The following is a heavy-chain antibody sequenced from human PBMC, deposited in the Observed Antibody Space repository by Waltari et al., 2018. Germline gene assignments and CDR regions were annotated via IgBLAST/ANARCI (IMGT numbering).Heavy chain of an antibody. CDR2: ISSSSSYI. D-gene: IGHD1-26*01. Sequence: EVQLVESGGGLVKPGGSLRLSCAASGFTFSSYSMNWVRQAPGKGLEWVSSISSSSSYINSATTVNGRFTISRDNAKNSLYLQMNGMMAEDTAVYYCARMRYSGSPLGVYYYYYMDVWGKGTTVTVSS. V-gene: IGHV3-21*01. CDR1: GFTFSSYS. J-gene: IGHJ6*03. CDR3: ARMRYSGSPLGVYYYYYMDV.